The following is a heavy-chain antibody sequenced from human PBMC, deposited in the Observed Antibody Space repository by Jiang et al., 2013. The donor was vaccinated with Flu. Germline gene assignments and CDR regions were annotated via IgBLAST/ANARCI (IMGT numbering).Heavy chain of an antibody. V-gene: IGHV4-59*01. Sequence: GKGRGVDWVYLLQWSTNYNPSLKSRVTISVDTSKNQFSLKLSSVTAADTAVYYCARAPMVGDYYGMDVWGQGTTVTVSS. D-gene: IGHD2-15*01. CDR3: ARAPMVGDYYGMDV. J-gene: IGHJ6*02. CDR2: LLQWST.